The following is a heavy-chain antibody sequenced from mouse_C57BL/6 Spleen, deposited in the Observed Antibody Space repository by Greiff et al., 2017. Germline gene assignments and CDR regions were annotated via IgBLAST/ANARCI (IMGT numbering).Heavy chain of an antibody. CDR3: ARDLPYGRSRARYFDV. V-gene: IGHV5-4*01. CDR1: GFTFSSYA. CDR2: ISDGGSYT. J-gene: IGHJ1*03. Sequence: EVMLVESGGGLVKPGGSLKLSCAASGFTFSSYAMSWVRQTPEKRLEWVATISDGGSYTYYPDNVKGRFTISRDNAKNNLYLQMSHLKSEDTAMYYCARDLPYGRSRARYFDVWGTGTTVTVSS. D-gene: IGHD1-1*01.